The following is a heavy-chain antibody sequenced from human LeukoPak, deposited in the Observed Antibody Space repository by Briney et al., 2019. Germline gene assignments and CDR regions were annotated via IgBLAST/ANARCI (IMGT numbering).Heavy chain of an antibody. V-gene: IGHV4-31*02. CDR3: ARGRFGESFNWFET. Sequence: LETLSLTCAVSGGSISSGGDYWGWIRQHAGEGLEWIGYIYFSGSNYYNPSLKSGVTLSVDTSKTQYSLKLSSVTAAGTAVYYCARGRFGESFNWFETWGQGSLV. CDR1: GGSISSGGDY. D-gene: IGHD3-10*01. J-gene: IGHJ5*02. CDR2: IYFSGSN.